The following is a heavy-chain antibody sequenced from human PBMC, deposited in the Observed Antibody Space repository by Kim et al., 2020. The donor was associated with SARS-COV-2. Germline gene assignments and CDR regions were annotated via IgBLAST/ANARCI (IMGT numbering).Heavy chain of an antibody. CDR3: ARANVWIQLVVEYNWFDP. J-gene: IGHJ5*02. V-gene: IGHV3-30*04. CDR1: GFTFSSYA. Sequence: GGSLRLSCAASGFTFSSYAMHWVRQAPGKGLEWVAVISYDGSNKYYADSVKGRFTISRDNSKNTLYLQMNSLRAEDTAVYYCARANVWIQLVVEYNWFDPWGQGTLVTVSS. D-gene: IGHD5-18*01. CDR2: ISYDGSNK.